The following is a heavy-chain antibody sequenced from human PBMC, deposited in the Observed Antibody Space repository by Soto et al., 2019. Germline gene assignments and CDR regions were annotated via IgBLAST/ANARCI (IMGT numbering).Heavy chain of an antibody. CDR2: IKSKTDGGAT. CDR1: GFTFSNGG. J-gene: IGHJ4*02. V-gene: IGHV3-15*01. Sequence: GGSLRLSCAAYGFTFSNGGMSWVRQAPGKGLVGVGRIKSKTDGGATDYAAAVEVRFTISDEASTTTVDLQMXSMKNEDTAVDYGANKRTGVTTIGHCHWGQGT. CDR3: ANKRTGVTTIGHCH. D-gene: IGHD2-8*01.